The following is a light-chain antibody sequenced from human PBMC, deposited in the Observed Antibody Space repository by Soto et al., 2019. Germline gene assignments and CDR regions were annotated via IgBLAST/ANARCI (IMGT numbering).Light chain of an antibody. CDR2: GAS. Sequence: EIVLTQSPGTLSLSPGESATLSCRASQSVSTNYLAWYQQKPGQAPRLLIYGASSRATGIPERFSGSGSGTDFTLTISRLEPEDFAVYYCQQFGSSPMYTFGQGTKLEIK. CDR1: QSVSTNY. J-gene: IGKJ2*01. V-gene: IGKV3-20*01. CDR3: QQFGSSPMYT.